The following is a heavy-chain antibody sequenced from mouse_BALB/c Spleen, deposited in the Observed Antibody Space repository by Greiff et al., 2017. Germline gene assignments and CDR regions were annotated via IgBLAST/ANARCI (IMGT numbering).Heavy chain of an antibody. J-gene: IGHJ2*01. Sequence: EVQLQESGPSLVKPSQTLSLTCSVTGDSITSGYWNWIRKFPGNKLEYMGYISYSGSTYYNPSLKSRISITRDTSKNQYYLQLNSVTTEDTATYYCARYITYYGNYGNYFDYWGQGTTLTVSS. D-gene: IGHD2-10*01. CDR3: ARYITYYGNYGNYFDY. CDR1: GDSITSGY. V-gene: IGHV3-8*02. CDR2: ISYSGST.